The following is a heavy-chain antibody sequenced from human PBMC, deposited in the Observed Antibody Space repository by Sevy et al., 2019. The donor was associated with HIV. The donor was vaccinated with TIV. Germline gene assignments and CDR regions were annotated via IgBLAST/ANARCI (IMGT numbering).Heavy chain of an antibody. CDR1: GFTVSSDY. Sequence: GGSLRLSCAASGFTVSSDYMSWVHQAPGKGLEWVSVIYSDSNTYYADSVKGRFTISRDNSKNTLYLQMKSLKAEDTAVYYCAKGQILEWSWYGMDVWGQGTTVTVSS. D-gene: IGHD3-3*01. CDR3: AKGQILEWSWYGMDV. V-gene: IGHV3-53*01. CDR2: IYSDSNT. J-gene: IGHJ6*02.